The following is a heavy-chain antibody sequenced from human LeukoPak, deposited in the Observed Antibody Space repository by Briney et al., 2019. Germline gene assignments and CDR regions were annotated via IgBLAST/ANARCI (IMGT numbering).Heavy chain of an antibody. CDR1: GFTFSSYG. V-gene: IGHV3-33*01. CDR3: ASQYYYDRDWFDP. Sequence: GGSLRLSCAASGFTFSSYGMHWVRQAPGKGLEWVAVIWYDGSNKYYADSVKGRFTISRDNSKNTLYLQMNSLRAEDTAVYYCASQYYYDRDWFDPWGQGTLVTVSS. CDR2: IWYDGSNK. J-gene: IGHJ5*02. D-gene: IGHD3-22*01.